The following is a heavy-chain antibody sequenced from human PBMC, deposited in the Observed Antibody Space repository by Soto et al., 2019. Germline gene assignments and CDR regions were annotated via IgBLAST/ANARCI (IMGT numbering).Heavy chain of an antibody. Sequence: LRLSFRVSGXTFNNSGMHWVRQAPGKGLEWMAVISYDGSDKYYADSVKGRVIISRDNSKNTLNLEMNSLRAEDTAIYYCVKDRVPGAYGNYYGMDVWGQGTTVTVSS. CDR3: VKDRVPGAYGNYYGMDV. CDR2: ISYDGSDK. CDR1: GXTFNNSG. D-gene: IGHD5-12*01. J-gene: IGHJ6*02. V-gene: IGHV3-30*18.